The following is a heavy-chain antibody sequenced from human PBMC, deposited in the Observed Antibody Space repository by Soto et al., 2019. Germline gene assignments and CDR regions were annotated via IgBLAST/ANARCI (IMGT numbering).Heavy chain of an antibody. CDR3: ATVVYYYDSSGSSPRPPAPDYYFCMGV. Sequence: EASVQVSCKTSGYTFTGHYIHWVRQAPEQGPEWVGEIGPESGATRYAQKFQGRVTMTRDMSTTTVYMEMKNLSPDDTAVYYCATVVYYYDSSGSSPRPPAPDYYFCMGVRGQGT. CDR1: GYTFTGHY. CDR2: IGPESGAT. D-gene: IGHD3-22*01. J-gene: IGHJ6*02. V-gene: IGHV1-2*02.